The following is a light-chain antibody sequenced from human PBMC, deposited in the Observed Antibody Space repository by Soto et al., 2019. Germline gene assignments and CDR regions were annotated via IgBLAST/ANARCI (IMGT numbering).Light chain of an antibody. CDR2: DAS. V-gene: IGKV1-5*01. CDR3: QQLNTLPFT. CDR1: QRIRSS. J-gene: IGKJ5*01. Sequence: DIQMTQSPSSLSASVGDRVTITCRASQRIRSSLAWYQQRPGQAPKRLISDASNLQSGVPSRFGGSGSGTEFTLTISGLLPEDFATYHCQQLNTLPFTFGQGTLLEIK.